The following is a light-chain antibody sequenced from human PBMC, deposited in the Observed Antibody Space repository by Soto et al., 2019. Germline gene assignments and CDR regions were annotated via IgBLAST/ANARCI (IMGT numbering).Light chain of an antibody. CDR1: QSIMSW. J-gene: IGKJ1*01. CDR3: QQYNSYSGT. Sequence: DNQKTQSPSTLSASVGDRVTITCRASQSIMSWLAWYQQKPGKAPKLLIYDASSLESGVPSRFSGSGSGTEFTLTISSLQPDDFATYYCQQYNSYSGTFGQGTKVDIK. V-gene: IGKV1-5*01. CDR2: DAS.